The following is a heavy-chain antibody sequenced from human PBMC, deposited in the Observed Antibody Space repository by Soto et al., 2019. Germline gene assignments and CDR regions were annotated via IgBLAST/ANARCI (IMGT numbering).Heavy chain of an antibody. V-gene: IGHV1-18*04. CDR3: ARNYYGSGSYGSGAFDI. CDR1: RVTFASCD. D-gene: IGHD3-10*01. J-gene: IGHJ3*02. CDR2: ISAYNGNT. Sequence: TSVAASCEACRVTFASCDISWVRQYPGQRLEWMGWISAYNGNTNYAQKLQGRVTMTTDTSTSTAYMELRSLRSDDTAVYYCARNYYGSGSYGSGAFDIWGQGTMVT.